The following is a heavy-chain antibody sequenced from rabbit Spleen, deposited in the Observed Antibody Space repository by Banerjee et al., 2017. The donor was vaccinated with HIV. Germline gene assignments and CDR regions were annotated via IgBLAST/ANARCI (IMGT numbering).Heavy chain of an antibody. CDR2: TYAGSSGST. V-gene: IGHV1S40*01. Sequence: QSLEESGGGLVKPGASLTLTCKASGFSFTSGYDMCWVRQAPGKGLEWIACTYAGSSGSTYYARWAKARFTISKASSTVTLQMTRLTAADTATYFCARDTSSSFSSYGMDLWGQGTLVTVS. CDR3: ARDTSSSFSSYGMDL. J-gene: IGHJ6*01. CDR1: GFSFTSGYD. D-gene: IGHD1-1*01.